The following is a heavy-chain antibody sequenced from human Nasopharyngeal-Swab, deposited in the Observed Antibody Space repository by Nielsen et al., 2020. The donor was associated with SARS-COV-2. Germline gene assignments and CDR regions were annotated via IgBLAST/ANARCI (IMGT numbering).Heavy chain of an antibody. CDR1: GGSISSYY. CDR3: ARGLSGIVPAPILGLGPYYSYYYMDV. CDR2: IYTSGST. Sequence: SETLSLTCTVSGGSISSYYWSWIRQPAGKGLEWIGRIYTSGSTNYNPSLKSRVTISVDTSKNQFSLKLSSVTAADTAVYYCARGLSGIVPAPILGLGPYYSYYYMDVWGKGTTVTVSS. V-gene: IGHV4-4*07. D-gene: IGHD2-2*01. J-gene: IGHJ6*03.